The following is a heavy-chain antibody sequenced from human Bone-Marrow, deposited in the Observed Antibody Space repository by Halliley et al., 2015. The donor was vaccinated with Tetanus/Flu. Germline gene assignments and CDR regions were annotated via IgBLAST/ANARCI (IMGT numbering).Heavy chain of an antibody. CDR1: GGSISSNNW. Sequence: SLRLSCVVSGGSISSNNWWGWVRQPPGKGLEWIGEIYHTGSTSYNPSLRSRVTVLVDRSKNEFSLKLSSVTAADTAVYYCARDPLEGSFDIWGQGTLVTVSS. J-gene: IGHJ3*02. CDR3: ARDPLEGSFDI. V-gene: IGHV4-4*02. CDR2: IYHTGST.